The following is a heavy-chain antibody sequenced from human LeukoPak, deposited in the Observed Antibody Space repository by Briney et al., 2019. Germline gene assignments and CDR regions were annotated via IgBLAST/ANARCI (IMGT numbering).Heavy chain of an antibody. Sequence: SSETLSLTCAVYGGSFSGYYWSWIRQPPGKGLEWIGEINHSGSTNYNPSLKSRVTISVDTSKNQFSLKLSSVTAADTAVYYCARTTNYYDSSGYYFTYFDYWGQGTLVTVSS. CDR3: ARTTNYYDSSGYYFTYFDY. D-gene: IGHD3-22*01. CDR2: INHSGST. CDR1: GGSFSGYY. V-gene: IGHV4-34*01. J-gene: IGHJ4*02.